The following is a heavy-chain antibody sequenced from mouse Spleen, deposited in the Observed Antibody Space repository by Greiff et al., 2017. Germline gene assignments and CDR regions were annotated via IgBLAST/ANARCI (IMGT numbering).Heavy chain of an antibody. V-gene: IGHV1-42*01. D-gene: IGHD2-2*01. Sequence: VQLQQSGPELVKPGASVKISCKASGYSFTGYYMNWVKQSPEKSLEWIGEINPSTGGTTYNQKFKAKATLTVDKSSSTAYMQLKSLTSEDSAVYYCARRYGYDVAYWYFDVWGAGTTVTVSS. J-gene: IGHJ1*01. CDR3: ARRYGYDVAYWYFDV. CDR1: GYSFTGYY. CDR2: INPSTGGT.